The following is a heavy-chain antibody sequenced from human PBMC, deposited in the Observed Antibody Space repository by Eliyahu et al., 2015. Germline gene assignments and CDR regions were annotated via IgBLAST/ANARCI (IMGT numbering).Heavy chain of an antibody. CDR2: ISRTGNTI. D-gene: IGHD6-13*01. Sequence: QLVESXGXLVHPGGSLRLSXAVSXXTFTTXEMNWVRQAPGKGLEWIAYISRTGNTIYYADSVKGRFTISRDNSKNSVFLQMDSLRVEDTGIYYCSRQRGIWSHFDYWGQGTLVTASS. CDR3: SRQRGIWSHFDY. V-gene: IGHV3-48*03. J-gene: IGHJ4*02. CDR1: XXTFTTXE.